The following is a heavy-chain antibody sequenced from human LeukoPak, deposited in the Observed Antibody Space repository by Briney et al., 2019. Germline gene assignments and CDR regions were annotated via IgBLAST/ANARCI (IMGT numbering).Heavy chain of an antibody. CDR3: ARDSGSRYSYFDY. CDR1: GFTFSSYG. D-gene: IGHD6-13*01. V-gene: IGHV3-33*01. CDR2: IWYDGSNK. J-gene: IGHJ4*02. Sequence: GSLRLSCAASGFTFSSYGMHWVRQAPGKGLEWVAVIWYDGSNKYYADSMKGRFTISRDNSKNTLYLQMNSLRAEDTAVYYCARDSGSRYSYFDYWGQGTLVTVSS.